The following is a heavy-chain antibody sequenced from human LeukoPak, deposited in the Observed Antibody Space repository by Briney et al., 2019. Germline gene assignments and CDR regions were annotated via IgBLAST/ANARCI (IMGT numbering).Heavy chain of an antibody. V-gene: IGHV3-23*01. CDR1: GLTFSSYA. CDR3: AKLPNVDFWSGPIVDY. Sequence: GSLRLSCTASGLTFSSYAMSWVRLAPVKGLEWVSAISGSGGSTYYADSVKGRFTISRDNSKNTLYLQMNSLRAEDTAVYYCAKLPNVDFWSGPIVDYWGQGTLVTVSS. D-gene: IGHD3-3*01. J-gene: IGHJ4*02. CDR2: ISGSGGST.